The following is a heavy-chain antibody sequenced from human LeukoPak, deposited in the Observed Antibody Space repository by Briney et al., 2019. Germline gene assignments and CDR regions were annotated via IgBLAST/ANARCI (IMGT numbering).Heavy chain of an antibody. J-gene: IGHJ3*02. CDR2: ISAYNGNT. V-gene: IGHV1-18*01. CDR1: GYTFTSYG. D-gene: IGHD6-19*01. CDR3: ARGGKQWLVLGAFDI. Sequence: ASVKVSCKASGYTFTSYGISWVRQAPGQGLEWMGWISAYNGNTNYAQKLQGRVTMTTDTSTSTAYMELRSLRSDDTAVCYCARGGKQWLVLGAFDIWGQGTMVTVSS.